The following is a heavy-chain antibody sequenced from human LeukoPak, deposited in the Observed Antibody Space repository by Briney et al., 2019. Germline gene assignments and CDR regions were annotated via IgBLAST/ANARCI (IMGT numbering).Heavy chain of an antibody. V-gene: IGHV4-34*01. Sequence: PSETLSLTCAVYGGSFSGYYWSWIRQPPGKGLEWIGEINHSGSTNYNPSLKSRVTISVDTFKNQFSLKLSSVTAADTAVYYCARGTAWGYYGSGSYYYWGQGTLVTVSS. CDR1: GGSFSGYY. J-gene: IGHJ4*02. CDR3: ARGTAWGYYGSGSYYY. D-gene: IGHD3-10*01. CDR2: INHSGST.